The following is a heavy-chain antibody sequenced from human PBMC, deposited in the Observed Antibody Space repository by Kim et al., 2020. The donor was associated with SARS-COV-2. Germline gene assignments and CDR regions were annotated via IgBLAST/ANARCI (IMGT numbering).Heavy chain of an antibody. CDR3: VGGPTRQYV. D-gene: IGHD3-16*01. J-gene: IGHJ4*02. Sequence: GGSLRLSCAASGFTVNDNSMSWVRQAPGRGLEWISIIYGGDSTYYTDSVKGRFTISRDNTKNTLDLRLNSLRVEDTAVSYCVGGPTRQYVWGRGTQVTVSS. CDR2: IYGGDST. CDR1: GFTVNDNS. V-gene: IGHV3-53*01.